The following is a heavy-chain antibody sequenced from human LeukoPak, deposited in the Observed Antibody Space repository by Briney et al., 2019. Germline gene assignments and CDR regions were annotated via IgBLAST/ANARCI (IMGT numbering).Heavy chain of an antibody. CDR1: GFTFSSFA. J-gene: IGHJ4*02. V-gene: IGHV3-23*01. D-gene: IGHD3-9*01. CDR2: ISGSDST. Sequence: PGGSLRLSCAASGFTFSSFAMSWVRQAPGKGLEWVSAISGSDSTYYADSVMGRFTISRDNSKNTLYLQMNSLRAEDTAIYCCAKGVRFLDWWILDYCGQGSLVTVSS. CDR3: AKGVRFLDWWILDY.